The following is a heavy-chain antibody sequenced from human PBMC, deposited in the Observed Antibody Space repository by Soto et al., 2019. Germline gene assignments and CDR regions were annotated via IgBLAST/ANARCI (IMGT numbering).Heavy chain of an antibody. CDR2: IYHSGST. Sequence: PSETLSLTCAVSGGSISRGGYSWGWILQPPGKGLERIGYIYHSGSTYYNPSLKSRVTISVDTSKNQFSLKLSSVTAADTAVYYCARETVQLERRIDYWGQGTLVTVSS. J-gene: IGHJ4*02. CDR3: ARETVQLERRIDY. V-gene: IGHV4-30-2*01. CDR1: GGSISRGGYS. D-gene: IGHD1-1*01.